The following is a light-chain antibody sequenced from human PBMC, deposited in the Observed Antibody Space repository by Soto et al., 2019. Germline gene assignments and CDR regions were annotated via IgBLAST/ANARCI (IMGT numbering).Light chain of an antibody. CDR1: SSNIGSEY. J-gene: IGLJ3*02. CDR2: RNN. CDR3: AARDDSLSGHWV. Sequence: QSVLPQPPSASGTPGQRVTISCSGSSSNIGSEYVVWYQHLPGTAPKLLIYRNNQRPSGVPDRFAGSKSGTSASLAISGLRSEDEADYYCAARDDSLSGHWVFGGGTKLTVL. V-gene: IGLV1-47*01.